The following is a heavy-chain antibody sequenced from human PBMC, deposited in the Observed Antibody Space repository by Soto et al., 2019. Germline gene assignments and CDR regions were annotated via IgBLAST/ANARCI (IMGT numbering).Heavy chain of an antibody. CDR2: IYYSGST. Sequence: QVQLQESGPGLVKPSQTLSLTCTVSGGSISSGGYYWSWIRQHPGKGLEWIGYIYYSGSTYYNPSLKSRVTISVDTSKNQFSLKLSSVTAADTAVYYCARDSGIMITFGGVIGAFDIWGQGTMVTVSS. V-gene: IGHV4-31*03. CDR3: ARDSGIMITFGGVIGAFDI. D-gene: IGHD3-16*01. CDR1: GGSISSGGYY. J-gene: IGHJ3*02.